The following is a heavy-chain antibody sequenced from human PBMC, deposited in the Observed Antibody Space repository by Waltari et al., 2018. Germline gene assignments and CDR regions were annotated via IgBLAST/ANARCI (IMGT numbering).Heavy chain of an antibody. Sequence: QVQLQESGPGLVKPSETLSLTCSFSGDSLSSYYWSWIRQPPGKGLGWIGYIFYSGSNKYNPSLNRRVTMSAYTSRNQFSLKLSSVTAADTAVYYCARHLSELFMVVSSAPFAYWGQGTLVTVSS. J-gene: IGHJ4*02. V-gene: IGHV4-59*08. CDR1: GDSLSSYY. D-gene: IGHD2-15*01. CDR3: ARHLSELFMVVSSAPFAY. CDR2: IFYSGSN.